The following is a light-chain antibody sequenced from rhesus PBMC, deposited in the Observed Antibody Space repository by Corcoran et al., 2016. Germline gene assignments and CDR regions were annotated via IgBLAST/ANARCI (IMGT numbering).Light chain of an antibody. V-gene: IGLV2-23*01. CDR2: DVS. CDR3: SSYAGSNTFI. Sequence: QAALTQPPSVSGSPGQSVTISCTGTSSDIGGYNYVSWYQQHPGKAPKLMIYDVSKRPSRVSDRFSGSKSGNTASLTISGLQAEDEADYYCSSYAGSNTFIFGAGTRLTVL. CDR1: SSDIGGYNY. J-gene: IGLJ1*01.